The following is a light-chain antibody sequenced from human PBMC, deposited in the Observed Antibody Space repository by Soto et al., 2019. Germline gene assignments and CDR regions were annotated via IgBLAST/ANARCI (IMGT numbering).Light chain of an antibody. Sequence: DIKMTQPPSSLSASVGDRVTLTCRASQSISSYLNWYQQKPGKAPKLLIYAASSLQSGVPSRFSGSGSGTDFTLTISSLQPEDFATYYCQQSYSTPITFGQGTRLEIK. J-gene: IGKJ5*01. CDR3: QQSYSTPIT. CDR2: AAS. V-gene: IGKV1-39*01. CDR1: QSISSY.